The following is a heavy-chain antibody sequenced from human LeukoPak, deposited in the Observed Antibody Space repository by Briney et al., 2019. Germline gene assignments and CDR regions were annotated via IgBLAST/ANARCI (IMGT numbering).Heavy chain of an antibody. CDR3: ARSRYSESYYAVDY. J-gene: IGHJ4*02. CDR1: GGSISSYY. Sequence: SETLSLTCTVSGGSISSYYWSWIRQPPGKGLEWIGYIYYSGSTNYNPSLKSRVTISVDTSKNQFSLKLSSVTAADTAVYYCARSRYSESYYAVDYWGQGTLVTVSS. D-gene: IGHD1-26*01. CDR2: IYYSGST. V-gene: IGHV4-59*01.